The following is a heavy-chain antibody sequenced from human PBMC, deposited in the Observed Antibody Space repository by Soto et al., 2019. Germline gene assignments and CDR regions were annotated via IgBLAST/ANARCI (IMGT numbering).Heavy chain of an antibody. Sequence: KTSETLSLTCTVSGGSISSGGYYWSWIRQHPGKGLEWIGYIYYSGSTYYNPSLKSRVTISVDTSKNQFSLKLSSVTAADTAVYYCALHRDGYNRYFDYWGQGTLVTVSS. V-gene: IGHV4-31*03. J-gene: IGHJ4*02. D-gene: IGHD5-12*01. CDR3: ALHRDGYNRYFDY. CDR2: IYYSGST. CDR1: GGSISSGGYY.